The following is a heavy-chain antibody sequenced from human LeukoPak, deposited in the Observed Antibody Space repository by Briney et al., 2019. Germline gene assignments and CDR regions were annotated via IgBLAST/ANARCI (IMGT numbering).Heavy chain of an antibody. V-gene: IGHV3-21*01. CDR2: ISSSSSDI. D-gene: IGHD4-17*01. CDR3: ARDREDYGDSFGY. J-gene: IGHJ4*02. CDR1: GFTFSSYM. Sequence: GGSLRLSCAASGFTFSSYMMNWVRQAPGKGLEWVSCISSSSSDIYYADSVKGRLTISRDNARNSLYLQMNSLTAEDTAVYYCARDREDYGDSFGYWGQGTVVTVSS.